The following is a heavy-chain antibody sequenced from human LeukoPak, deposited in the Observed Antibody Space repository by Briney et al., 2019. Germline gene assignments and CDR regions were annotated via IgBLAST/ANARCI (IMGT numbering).Heavy chain of an antibody. Sequence: SETLSLTCAVSGASISSNWWNWVRQPPGKGLEWIGEIHHSGSANYNPSLKSRVTISLDTSENHFSLRLSSVTAADTALYYCVRVLDYDILTTFGDAFDIWGQGTRVTVSS. J-gene: IGHJ3*02. CDR2: IHHSGSA. D-gene: IGHD3-9*01. CDR1: GASISSNW. CDR3: VRVLDYDILTTFGDAFDI. V-gene: IGHV4-4*02.